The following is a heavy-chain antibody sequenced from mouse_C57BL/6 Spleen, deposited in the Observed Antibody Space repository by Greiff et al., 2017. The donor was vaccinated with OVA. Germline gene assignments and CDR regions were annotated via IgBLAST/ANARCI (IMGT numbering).Heavy chain of an antibody. CDR1: GFSLTRYG. Sequence: QVQLKESGPGLVQPSQSLPITCTVSGFSLTRYGVHWVRQSPGKGLEWLGVIWRGGSTDYNAACMSKLSITKDNSKSQVFFKMNSLQADDTAIYYCAKNRTGRDYAMDYWGQGTSVTVSS. CDR2: IWRGGST. J-gene: IGHJ4*01. V-gene: IGHV2-5*01. D-gene: IGHD4-1*01. CDR3: AKNRTGRDYAMDY.